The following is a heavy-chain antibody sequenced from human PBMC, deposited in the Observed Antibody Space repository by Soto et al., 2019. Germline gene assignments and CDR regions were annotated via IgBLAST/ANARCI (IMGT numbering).Heavy chain of an antibody. Sequence: EVQLLESGGKLVQPGGSLTLSCAASGFTFSTYAMAWVRQAPGKGLEWVSGVSASGLNTDYADTVKGRFYISRDNSKNTVSLHMNSLRAEDTALYYCAQDRPRRTSVYFFDYWGQGTPVTVSS. CDR1: GFTFSTYA. D-gene: IGHD2-8*01. CDR3: AQDRPRRTSVYFFDY. CDR2: VSASGLNT. V-gene: IGHV3-23*01. J-gene: IGHJ4*02.